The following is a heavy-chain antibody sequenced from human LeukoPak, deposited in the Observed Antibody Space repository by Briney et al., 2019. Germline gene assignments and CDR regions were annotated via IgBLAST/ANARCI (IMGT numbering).Heavy chain of an antibody. CDR1: GGSISSYY. Sequence: SETLSLTCTVSGGSISSYYWSWIRQPPGKGLEWIGYIYYSGSTNYNPSLKGRVTISVDTSKNQFSLKLSSVTAADTAVYYCARHARVVPAAHFDYWGQGTLVTVSS. V-gene: IGHV4-59*08. CDR3: ARHARVVPAAHFDY. J-gene: IGHJ4*02. CDR2: IYYSGST. D-gene: IGHD2-2*01.